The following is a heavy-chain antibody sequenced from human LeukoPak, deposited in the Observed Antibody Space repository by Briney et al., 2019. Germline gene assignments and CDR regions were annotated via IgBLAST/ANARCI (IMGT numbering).Heavy chain of an antibody. D-gene: IGHD4-17*01. CDR1: GYTFTSYG. J-gene: IGHJ4*02. CDR2: IGAYNGNT. Sequence: ASVKVSCKASGYTFTSYGISWVRQAPGQGVGWMGWIGAYNGNTNYAQKLQGRVTMTTDTFTTTAYMELRSLRSDDTAVYYCARGSYGDYTDFDYWGQGTLVTVSS. V-gene: IGHV1-18*01. CDR3: ARGSYGDYTDFDY.